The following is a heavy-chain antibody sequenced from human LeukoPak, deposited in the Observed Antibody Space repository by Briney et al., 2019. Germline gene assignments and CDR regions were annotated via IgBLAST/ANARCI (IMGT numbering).Heavy chain of an antibody. CDR1: GYTFTGYY. D-gene: IGHD3-22*01. J-gene: IGHJ4*02. CDR3: ARGALTYYYDSSGVRLDY. Sequence: ASVKVSCKASGYTFTGYYIHWVRQAPGQGLEWMGRINPNSGGTNYAQKFQGRVTMTRDTSISTAYMELSRLRSEDTAVYYCARGALTYYYDSSGVRLDYWGQGTLVTVSS. CDR2: INPNSGGT. V-gene: IGHV1-2*06.